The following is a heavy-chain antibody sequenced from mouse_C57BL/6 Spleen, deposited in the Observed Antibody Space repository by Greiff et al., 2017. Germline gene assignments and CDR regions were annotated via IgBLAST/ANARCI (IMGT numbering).Heavy chain of an antibody. CDR3: ARGGTVVDYYAMDY. CDR2: ISYDGSN. CDR1: GYSITSGYY. V-gene: IGHV3-6*01. D-gene: IGHD1-1*01. J-gene: IGHJ4*01. Sequence: EVKLVESGPGLVKPSQSLSLSCSVTGYSITSGYYWNWIRQFPGNKLEWMGYISYDGSNNYNPSLKNRNSITRDTSKNPLFLKLNSVTTEDTATYDCARGGTVVDYYAMDYWGQGTSVTVSS.